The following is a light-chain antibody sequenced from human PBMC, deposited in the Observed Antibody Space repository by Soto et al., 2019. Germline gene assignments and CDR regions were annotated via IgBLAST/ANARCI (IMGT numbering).Light chain of an antibody. CDR3: QQYNYWPPYT. CDR2: DAS. J-gene: IGKJ2*01. CDR1: QSLNSN. V-gene: IGKV3-15*01. Sequence: ETVMTQSPATLSVSPGERATLSCRASQSLNSNLAWYQQKPGQVPRLLIYDASTRATGIPARFSGRGSGTEFTLTISSLQSEDFAVYYCQQYNYWPPYTFGQGTKVDIK.